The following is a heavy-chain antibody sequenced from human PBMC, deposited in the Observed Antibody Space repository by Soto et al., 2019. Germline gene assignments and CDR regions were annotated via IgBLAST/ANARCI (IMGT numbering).Heavy chain of an antibody. CDR2: IYYIGST. Sequence: SETLSLTCTVSGGSISSGGYYWSWIRQHPGKGLEWIGYIYYIGSTYYNPSLKSRVTISVDTSKNQFSLKLRSVTAADTAVYYCAGGYCSSTSCYTGIYYYGMDVWGQGTTVTVSS. D-gene: IGHD2-2*02. CDR1: GGSISSGGYY. J-gene: IGHJ6*02. CDR3: AGGYCSSTSCYTGIYYYGMDV. V-gene: IGHV4-31*03.